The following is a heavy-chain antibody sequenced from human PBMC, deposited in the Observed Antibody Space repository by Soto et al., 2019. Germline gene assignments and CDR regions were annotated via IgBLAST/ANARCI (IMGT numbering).Heavy chain of an antibody. CDR2: IHPSGRT. Sequence: SETLSLTCAVSGDSIPIDKWWSWVRQSPGKGLEWIGEIHPSGRTNCKPSVKSRITMSVDKSKNQFSLELRSTTAADTAVYYCVRGGDWKVDFWGQGRLVTVS. D-gene: IGHD2-21*02. CDR1: GDSIPIDKW. V-gene: IGHV4-4*02. CDR3: VRGGDWKVDF. J-gene: IGHJ4*02.